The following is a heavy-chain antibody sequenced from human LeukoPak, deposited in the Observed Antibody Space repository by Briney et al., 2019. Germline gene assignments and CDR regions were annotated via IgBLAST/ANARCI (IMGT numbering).Heavy chain of an antibody. CDR3: AKLPLSTAYRGWFDP. Sequence: AGGSLRLSCGASGFTFSNCAMTWVRRAPGKRLEWVSTISGSGGSTTYADSVKGRFTVSRDNSKSTMFLQMNSLRAEDTALYYCAKLPLSTAYRGWFDPWGQGTLVTVSS. J-gene: IGHJ5*02. CDR1: GFTFSNCA. D-gene: IGHD5/OR15-5a*01. CDR2: ISGSGGST. V-gene: IGHV3-23*01.